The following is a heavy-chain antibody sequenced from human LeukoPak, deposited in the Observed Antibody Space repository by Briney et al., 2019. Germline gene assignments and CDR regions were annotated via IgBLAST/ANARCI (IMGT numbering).Heavy chain of an antibody. CDR1: GGSLSGYY. CDR2: INHSGST. J-gene: IGHJ4*02. Sequence: SETLSLTCAVYGGSLSGYYWSWIRQPPGKGLEWIGEINHSGSTNYNPSLKSRVTISVDTSKNQFSLKLSSVTAADTAVYYCAKSVAVAGSESYWGQGTLVTVSS. D-gene: IGHD6-19*01. CDR3: AKSVAVAGSESY. V-gene: IGHV4-34*01.